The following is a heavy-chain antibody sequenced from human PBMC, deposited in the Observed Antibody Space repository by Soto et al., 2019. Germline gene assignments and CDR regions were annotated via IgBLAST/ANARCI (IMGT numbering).Heavy chain of an antibody. V-gene: IGHV1-8*01. CDR1: GYTFTSYD. CDR3: ARRVGAARPPFFDY. Sequence: ASVKVSCKASGYTFTSYDINWVRQATGQGLEWMGWTNPNSGNTGYAQKIQGRVTMTRNTSISTAYMELSSLRSEDTAVYYCARRVGAARPPFFDYWGQGTLVTV. J-gene: IGHJ4*02. CDR2: TNPNSGNT. D-gene: IGHD6-6*01.